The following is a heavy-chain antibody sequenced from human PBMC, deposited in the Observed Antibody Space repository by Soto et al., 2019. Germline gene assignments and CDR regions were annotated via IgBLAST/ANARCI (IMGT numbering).Heavy chain of an antibody. J-gene: IGHJ4*02. Sequence: PSETLSLTCTVSGGSVSSSSYYWGWVRQPPGKGLEWIGSVYYSGSTYYNPSLESRVTISVDKSKNQFSLKLMSLSAADTAVYYCGRQEGLATISYYFDYWGQGALVTVS. CDR1: GGSVSSSSYY. V-gene: IGHV4-39*01. CDR2: VYYSGST. D-gene: IGHD3-9*01. CDR3: GRQEGLATISYYFDY.